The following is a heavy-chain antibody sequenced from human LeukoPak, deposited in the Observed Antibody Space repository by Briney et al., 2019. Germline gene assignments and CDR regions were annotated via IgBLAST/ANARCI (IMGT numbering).Heavy chain of an antibody. CDR1: GDSISSGSYY. Sequence: SETLSLTCTVSGDSISSGSYYWSWIRQPAGKGLEWIGRIYSSGRINYNLSLKSRVTISVDTSKNQFSLRLSSVTAADTAVYYCARDSVAQNWFDPWGQGTLVTVSS. CDR3: ARDSVAQNWFDP. D-gene: IGHD4-23*01. J-gene: IGHJ5*02. CDR2: IYSSGRI. V-gene: IGHV4-61*02.